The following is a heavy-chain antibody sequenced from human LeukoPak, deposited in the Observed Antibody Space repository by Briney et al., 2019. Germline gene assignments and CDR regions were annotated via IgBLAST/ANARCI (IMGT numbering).Heavy chain of an antibody. CDR2: ISSTSSTI. J-gene: IGHJ4*02. CDR3: AKGRGYSHGYSFDY. CDR1: GFTFSTYT. D-gene: IGHD5-18*01. V-gene: IGHV3-48*01. Sequence: PGGSLRLSCAGSGFTFSTYTMNWVRQAPGKGLEWVSYISSTSSTIYYADSVKGRFTVSRDNAKNSLYLQMNSLRAEDTALYYCAKGRGYSHGYSFDYWGQGTLVTVSS.